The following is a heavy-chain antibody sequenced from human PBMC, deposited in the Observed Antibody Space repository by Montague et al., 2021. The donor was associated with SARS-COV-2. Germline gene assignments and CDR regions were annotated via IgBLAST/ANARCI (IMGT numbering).Heavy chain of an antibody. D-gene: IGHD6-19*01. CDR3: ARGQEGPPRLNIAVALGGYYYCGMDV. V-gene: IGHV4-34*01. CDR1: GGSFSGYY. Sequence: SETLSLTCAVYGGSFSGYYWSWIRQPPGKGLEWIGEINQSGSTNYNPSLKSRVTISVDTSKNQFSLKLSSVTAADTAVYYCARGQEGPPRLNIAVALGGYYYCGMDVGGQGTTVTVSS. J-gene: IGHJ6*02. CDR2: INQSGST.